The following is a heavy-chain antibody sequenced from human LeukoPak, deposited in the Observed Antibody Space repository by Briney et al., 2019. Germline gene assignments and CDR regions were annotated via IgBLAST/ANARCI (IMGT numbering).Heavy chain of an antibody. CDR1: GGSISSYY. D-gene: IGHD6-13*01. V-gene: IGHV4-39*01. Sequence: SETLSLTCTVSGGSISSYYWSWIRQPPGKGLGWIGSIYYSGSTYYNPSLKSRVTISVDTSKNQFSLKLSSVTAADTAVYYCASCIAAAGTYYYYYYMDVWGKGTTVTVSS. J-gene: IGHJ6*03. CDR3: ASCIAAAGTYYYYYYMDV. CDR2: IYYSGST.